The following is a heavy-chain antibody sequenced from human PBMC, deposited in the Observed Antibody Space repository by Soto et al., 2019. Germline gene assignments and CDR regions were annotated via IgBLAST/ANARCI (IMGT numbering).Heavy chain of an antibody. D-gene: IGHD2-21*01. J-gene: IGHJ4*02. V-gene: IGHV3-30*03. CDR2: ISYDGSNK. CDR3: APNIVVG. CDR1: GFTFSSYG. Sequence: QAGGSLRLSCAASGFTFSSYGMHWVRQAPGKGLEWVAVISYDGSNKYYAGSVKGRFTISRDNSKNTLYLQMNSLRAEDTAVYYCAPNIVVGWGQGTLVTVSS.